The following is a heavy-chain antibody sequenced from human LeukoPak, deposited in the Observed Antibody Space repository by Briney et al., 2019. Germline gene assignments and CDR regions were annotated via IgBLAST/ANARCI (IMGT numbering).Heavy chain of an antibody. CDR1: GFTFSSYA. D-gene: IGHD3-22*01. J-gene: IGHJ3*02. V-gene: IGHV3-23*01. Sequence: TGGSLRLSCAASGFTFSSYAMSWVRQAPGKGLEWVSAISGSGGSTYYADSVKGRFTISRDNSKNTLYLQMNSLRAEDTAVYYCAKDPYDSSGYYFPGAFDIWGQGTMVTVSS. CDR3: AKDPYDSSGYYFPGAFDI. CDR2: ISGSGGST.